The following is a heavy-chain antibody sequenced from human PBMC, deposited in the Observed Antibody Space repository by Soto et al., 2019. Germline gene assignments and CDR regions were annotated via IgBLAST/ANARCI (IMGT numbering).Heavy chain of an antibody. V-gene: IGHV1-69*06. CDR2: IIPIFGTA. CDR3: ARPTWCSGGRCYRYYYYYGMDV. J-gene: IGHJ6*02. D-gene: IGHD2-15*01. Sequence: QVQLVQSGAEVKKPGSSVKVSCKASGGTFSSYAISWVRQAPGQGREWMGGIIPIFGTANYAQKFQGRVTITADKSTSTAYMELSSLRSEDTAVYYCARPTWCSGGRCYRYYYYYGMDVWGQGTTVTVSS. CDR1: GGTFSSYA.